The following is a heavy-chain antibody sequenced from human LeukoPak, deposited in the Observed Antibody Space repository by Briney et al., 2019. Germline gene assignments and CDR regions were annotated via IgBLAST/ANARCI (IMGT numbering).Heavy chain of an antibody. CDR2: ISYVGSKK. Sequence: PGGSLRLSCAASGFTFSTHGMHWVRQAPGKGLDWVAVISYVGSKKFYADSVKGRFTISRDNSKNTAYLQMNILRLEDTAVYYCAKDDGAVTDYWGQGALVTVSS. V-gene: IGHV3-30*18. D-gene: IGHD6-19*01. CDR1: GFTFSTHG. CDR3: AKDDGAVTDY. J-gene: IGHJ4*02.